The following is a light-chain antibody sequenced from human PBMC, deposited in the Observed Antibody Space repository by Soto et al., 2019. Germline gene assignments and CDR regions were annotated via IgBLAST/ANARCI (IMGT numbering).Light chain of an antibody. CDR3: SSYTSNRILL. J-gene: IGLJ3*02. Sequence: QSVLTQPASVSGSPGQSITVSCTGTSSDVGSYNYVSWYQQHPGKAPKLMIYDVSNRPSGVSNRFSGSKSGNTASLTISGLPAEDEADYYCSSYTSNRILLFGGGTKVTVL. CDR1: SSDVGSYNY. V-gene: IGLV2-14*03. CDR2: DVS.